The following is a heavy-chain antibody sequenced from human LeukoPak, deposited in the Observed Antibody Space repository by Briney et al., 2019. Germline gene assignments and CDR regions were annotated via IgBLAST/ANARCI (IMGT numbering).Heavy chain of an antibody. Sequence: GGSLRLSCAASGFTFSSYAMSWVRQAPGKGLEWVSAISGSGGSTYYADSVKGRFTISRDNSKNTLYLQMNSLRAEDTAVCYCAKPPGVRGVHDFDYWGQGTLVTVSS. J-gene: IGHJ4*02. V-gene: IGHV3-23*01. CDR2: ISGSGGST. CDR3: AKPPGVRGVHDFDY. D-gene: IGHD3-10*01. CDR1: GFTFSSYA.